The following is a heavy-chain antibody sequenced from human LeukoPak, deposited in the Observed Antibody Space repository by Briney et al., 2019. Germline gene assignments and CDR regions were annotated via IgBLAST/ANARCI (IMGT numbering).Heavy chain of an antibody. J-gene: IGHJ4*02. CDR1: GGSFSVYY. CDR2: VNQSGTT. Sequence: SETLSLTCAVSGGSFSVYYWSWIRQPPGKGPEWIGEVNQSGTTNYNASLKSRVTISVDTSKNQFSLNLTSVTAADTARYYCASERGYSGYTFDYWGQGNMVTVSS. V-gene: IGHV4-34*01. D-gene: IGHD5-12*01. CDR3: ASERGYSGYTFDY.